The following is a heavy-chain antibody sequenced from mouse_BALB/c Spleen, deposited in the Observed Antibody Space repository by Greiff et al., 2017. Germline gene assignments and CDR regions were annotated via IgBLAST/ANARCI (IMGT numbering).Heavy chain of an antibody. CDR3: TRLWFAY. V-gene: IGHV6-6*02. CDR2: IRLKSNNYAT. Sequence: EVKLMESGGGLVQPGGSMKLSCVASGFTFSNYWMNWVRQSPEKGLEWVAEIRLKSNNYATHYAESVKGRFTISRDDSKSSVYLQMNNLRAEDTGIYYCTRLWFAYWGQGTLVTVSA. J-gene: IGHJ3*01. CDR1: GFTFSNYW.